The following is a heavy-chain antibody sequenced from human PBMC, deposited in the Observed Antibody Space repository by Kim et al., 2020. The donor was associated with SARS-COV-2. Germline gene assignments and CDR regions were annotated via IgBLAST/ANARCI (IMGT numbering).Heavy chain of an antibody. J-gene: IGHJ4*02. CDR3: ARDEWFGTPGYFDY. D-gene: IGHD3-10*01. Sequence: QQFQGRVTMTRDTSTSTVYMELSSLRSEDTAVYYCARDEWFGTPGYFDYWGQGTLVTVSS. V-gene: IGHV1-46*01.